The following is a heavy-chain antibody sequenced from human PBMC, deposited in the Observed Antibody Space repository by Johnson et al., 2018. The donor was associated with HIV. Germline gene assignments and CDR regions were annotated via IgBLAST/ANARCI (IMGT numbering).Heavy chain of an antibody. V-gene: IGHV3-74*02. CDR1: GFTFRSYW. D-gene: IGHD3-9*01. J-gene: IGHJ3*02. CDR3: AIFGWGAFDI. CDR2: INRDGSST. Sequence: VQLVESGGGLVQPGGSLRLSCAASGFTFRSYWMHWVRQAPGKGLVWVSRINRDGSSTGYADSVKGRFTISRDSAKNTLYLQMDSLRAEDTAVYYCAIFGWGAFDIWGQGTMVTVSS.